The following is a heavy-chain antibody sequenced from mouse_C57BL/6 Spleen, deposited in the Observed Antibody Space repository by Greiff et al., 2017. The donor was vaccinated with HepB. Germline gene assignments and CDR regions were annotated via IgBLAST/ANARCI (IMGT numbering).Heavy chain of an antibody. V-gene: IGHV14-3*01. Sequence: EVQLQQSVAELVRPGASVKLSCTASGFNIKNTYMHWVKQRPEQGLEWIGRIDPANGNTKYAPKFQGKATITADTSSNTAYLQRGSLTSEDTAIYYCASGYYGSSLYAMDYWGQGTSVTVSS. CDR3: ASGYYGSSLYAMDY. D-gene: IGHD1-1*01. J-gene: IGHJ4*01. CDR2: IDPANGNT. CDR1: GFNIKNTY.